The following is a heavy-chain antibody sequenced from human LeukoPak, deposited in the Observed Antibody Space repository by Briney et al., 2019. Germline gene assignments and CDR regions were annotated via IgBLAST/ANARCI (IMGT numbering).Heavy chain of an antibody. Sequence: PGGSLRLSCAASGFTFSNSGMHWVRQAPGKGLEWVSFISTSSSYIYYADSVKGRFIISRDNARKSLYLQMNSLRAEDTAVYYCARATRGGYDGYFDYWGQGTLVTVSS. CDR2: ISTSSSYI. V-gene: IGHV3-21*01. J-gene: IGHJ4*02. CDR3: ARATRGGYDGYFDY. D-gene: IGHD5-12*01. CDR1: GFTFSNSG.